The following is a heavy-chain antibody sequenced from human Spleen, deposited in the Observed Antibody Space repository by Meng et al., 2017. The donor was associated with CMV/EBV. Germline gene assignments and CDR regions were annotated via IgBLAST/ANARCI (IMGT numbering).Heavy chain of an antibody. CDR3: ARVMYYDISDA. J-gene: IGHJ6*02. Sequence: GGSLRLSCAASGFTFSTYDMSWVRQAPEKGLEWVSTISGSGVSTFYADSVKGRFTISRDNAKNSLYLQMNSLRAEDTAVYYCARVMYYDISDAWGQGTTVTVSS. CDR1: GFTFSTYD. D-gene: IGHD3-9*01. CDR2: ISGSGVST. V-gene: IGHV3-23*01.